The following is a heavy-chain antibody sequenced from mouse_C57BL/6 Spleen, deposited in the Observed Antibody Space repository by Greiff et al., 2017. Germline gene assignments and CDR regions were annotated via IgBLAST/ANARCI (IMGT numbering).Heavy chain of an antibody. D-gene: IGHD2-1*01. J-gene: IGHJ1*03. Sequence: VMLVESGAELVKPGASVKISCKASGYTFTDYYINWVKQRPGQGLEWIGKIGPGSGSTYYNEKFKGKATLTADKSSSTAYMQLSSLPSEDSAVYFCARGGVYYGNYDWYFDVWGTGTTVTVSS. CDR1: GYTFTDYY. CDR3: ARGGVYYGNYDWYFDV. CDR2: IGPGSGST. V-gene: IGHV1-77*01.